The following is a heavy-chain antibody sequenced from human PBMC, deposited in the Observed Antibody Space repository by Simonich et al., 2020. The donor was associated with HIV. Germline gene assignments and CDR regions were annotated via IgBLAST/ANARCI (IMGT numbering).Heavy chain of an antibody. Sequence: DVQLVESGGGLVKPGGSLSLSCAASGLTFSSYVMNWVRQAPGKGLEWVSSISSSSSYIYYADSVKGRFTLSRDNAKNSLYLQMNSLRAEDTAVYYCARDGRKGSSTSCSDYWGQGTLVTVSS. D-gene: IGHD2-2*01. CDR3: ARDGRKGSSTSCSDY. J-gene: IGHJ4*02. CDR2: ISSSSSYI. CDR1: GLTFSSYV. V-gene: IGHV3-21*01.